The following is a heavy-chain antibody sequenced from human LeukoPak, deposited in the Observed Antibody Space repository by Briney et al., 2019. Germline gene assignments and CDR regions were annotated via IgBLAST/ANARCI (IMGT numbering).Heavy chain of an antibody. CDR3: VRDRWPGLGDF. D-gene: IGHD6-19*01. CDR1: GFIVSENY. CDR2: VYSGGLT. J-gene: IGHJ6*02. Sequence: GGSLRLTCAASGFIVSENYMSWVRQAPGKGLEWVSTVYSGGLTFYADPVKGRFTISRDNSKNTLYLQMSSLRAEDTAVYYCVRDRWPGLGDFWGQGTTVTVSS. V-gene: IGHV3-66*01.